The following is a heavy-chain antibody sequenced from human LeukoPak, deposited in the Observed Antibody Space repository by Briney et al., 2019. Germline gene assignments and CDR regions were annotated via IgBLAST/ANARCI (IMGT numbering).Heavy chain of an antibody. D-gene: IGHD3-16*02. CDR3: TTASRAHMITFGGVIVLAAFDI. J-gene: IGHJ3*02. CDR2: IKSKTDGGTT. CDR1: GFTFSSYG. V-gene: IGHV3-15*01. Sequence: GGSLRLSCAASGFTFSSYGMHWVRQAPGKGLEWVGRIKSKTDGGTTDYAAPVKGRFTISRDDSKNTLYLQMNSLKTEDTAVYYCTTASRAHMITFGGVIVLAAFDIWGQGTMVTVSS.